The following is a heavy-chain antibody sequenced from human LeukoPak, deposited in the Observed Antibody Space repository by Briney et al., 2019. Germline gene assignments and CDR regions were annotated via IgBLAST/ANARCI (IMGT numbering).Heavy chain of an antibody. CDR3: ARVGWVTSFAES. Sequence: SETLSLTCTVSGGSISSGGYYWSWMRQHPGKGLECIGYMYHNGRPYYNPSPTSRVTFSVDTSENQFSLELTSVTAADTALYYCARVGWVTSFAESWGRGILVTVSS. CDR1: GGSISSGGYY. D-gene: IGHD4-17*01. J-gene: IGHJ5*01. V-gene: IGHV4-31*02. CDR2: MYHNGRP.